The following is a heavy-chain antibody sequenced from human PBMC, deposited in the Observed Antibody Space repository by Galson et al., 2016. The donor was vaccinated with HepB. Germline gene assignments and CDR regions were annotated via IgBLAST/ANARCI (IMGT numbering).Heavy chain of an antibody. CDR1: GGSLSGYY. CDR3: ARGLLVESTDAFDI. CDR2: ISHSGST. V-gene: IGHV4-34*01. Sequence: SETLSLTCAVYGGSLSGYYWSWIRQPPGNGLEWIGEISHSGSTHYNPSLKSRVTISLDTSKNQFSLRVTSVTAADRAVYYCARGLLVESTDAFDIWGQGTMVTVSS. D-gene: IGHD1-26*01. J-gene: IGHJ3*02.